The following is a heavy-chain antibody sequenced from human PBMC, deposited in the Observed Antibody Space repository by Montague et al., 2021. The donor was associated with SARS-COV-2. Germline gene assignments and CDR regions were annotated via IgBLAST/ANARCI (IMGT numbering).Heavy chain of an antibody. J-gene: IGHJ4*02. Sequence: SETLSLTCTVSGFSISTGYYWGWIRQPPGKGLEWMGSIYHSGSTYYNPSLKSRVTISVDTSKNQFSLQLSTVTAADTAVYYCASSYDRTGHVGYWGQGTLVTVSS. V-gene: IGHV4-38-2*02. CDR3: ASSYDRTGHVGY. CDR2: IYHSGST. D-gene: IGHD3-22*01. CDR1: GFSISTGYY.